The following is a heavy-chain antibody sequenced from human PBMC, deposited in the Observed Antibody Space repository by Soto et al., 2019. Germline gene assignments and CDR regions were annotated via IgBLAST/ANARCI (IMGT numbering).Heavy chain of an antibody. CDR2: MDIDGSTT. CDR3: ARTFRGVSLAYN. CDR1: GFTFKSFW. V-gene: IGHV3-74*01. D-gene: IGHD2-8*01. Sequence: EVQLVESGGGLVQPGGSLRLSCAASGFTFKSFWMHWVRQVPGKGLEWVARMDIDGSTTSYADSVKGRFTISRDNAKNTLYLQMDSLRPEDTAVYYCARTFRGVSLAYNWGQGTLVTVSS. J-gene: IGHJ4*02.